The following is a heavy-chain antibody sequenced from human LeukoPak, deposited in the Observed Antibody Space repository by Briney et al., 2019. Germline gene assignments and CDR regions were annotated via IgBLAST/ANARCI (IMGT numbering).Heavy chain of an antibody. V-gene: IGHV1-2*02. CDR3: ASDIWKNDAFDI. D-gene: IGHD3-3*01. CDR2: INPNSGGT. Sequence: EASVKVSCKASGYTFTGYYMHWVRPAPGQGLEWMGWINPNSGGTNYAQKFQGRVTMTRDTSISTAYMELSRLRSDDTAVYYCASDIWKNDAFDIWGRGTMVTVSS. CDR1: GYTFTGYY. J-gene: IGHJ3*02.